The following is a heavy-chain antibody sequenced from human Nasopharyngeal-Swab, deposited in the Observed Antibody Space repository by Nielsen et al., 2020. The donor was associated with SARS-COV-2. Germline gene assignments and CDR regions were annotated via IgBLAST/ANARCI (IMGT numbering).Heavy chain of an antibody. CDR3: AREDGRPHYYYGMDV. CDR2: ISGADDST. CDR1: GFIFKNYA. Sequence: GESLKISCSASGFIFKNYAMNWVRQAPGRGLEWVSAISGADDSTKYADSVKGRFTISRDNSKNTLYLQMNSLRAEDTAVYYCAREDGRPHYYYGMDVWGQGTTVTVSS. V-gene: IGHV3-23*01. J-gene: IGHJ6*02.